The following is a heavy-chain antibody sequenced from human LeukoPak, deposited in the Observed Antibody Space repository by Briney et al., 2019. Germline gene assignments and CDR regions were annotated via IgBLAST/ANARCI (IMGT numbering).Heavy chain of an antibody. CDR2: MNPNSGNT. D-gene: IGHD6-25*01. Sequence: ASVKVSCKASGYTFTTYDINWVRQATGQGLEWMGWMNPNSGNTGYAQDFQGRVTMTRNTSISTAYMEPSSLRSEDTAVYYCARPPSGGGYFYYYGMDVWGQGTTVTVSS. V-gene: IGHV1-8*01. J-gene: IGHJ6*02. CDR3: ARPPSGGGYFYYYGMDV. CDR1: GYTFTTYD.